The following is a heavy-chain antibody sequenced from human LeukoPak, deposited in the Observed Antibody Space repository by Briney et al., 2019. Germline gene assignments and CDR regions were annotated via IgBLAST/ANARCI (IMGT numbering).Heavy chain of an antibody. CDR3: ASGSYDY. CDR2: ISSSSSYI. V-gene: IGHV3-21*01. D-gene: IGHD1-26*01. CDR1: GFTFSSYS. Sequence: GGSLRLSCAASGFTFSSYSMNWVRQAPGKGLEWVSSISSSSSYINYADSVKGRFTISRDNAKNSLYLQMNSLRAEDTAVYYCASGSYDYWGQGTLVTVSS. J-gene: IGHJ4*02.